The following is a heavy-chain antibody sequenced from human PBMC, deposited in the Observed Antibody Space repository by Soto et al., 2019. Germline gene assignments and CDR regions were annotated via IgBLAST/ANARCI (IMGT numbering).Heavy chain of an antibody. J-gene: IGHJ4*02. CDR2: IAPGNGNT. Sequence: ASVKVSCKASGYTFTDSAIHWVRQAPGQSLELLGWIAPGNGNTQYSQKFQGRVTITRDTSATTAYMELSSLRSEDTAVYYCAKGSRMWTPDYWGQGTLVTVSS. CDR3: AKGSRMWTPDY. CDR1: GYTFTDSA. V-gene: IGHV1-3*01. D-gene: IGHD2-21*01.